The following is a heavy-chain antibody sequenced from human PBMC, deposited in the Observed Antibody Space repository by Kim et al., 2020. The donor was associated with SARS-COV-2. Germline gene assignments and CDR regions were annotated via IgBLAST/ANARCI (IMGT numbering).Heavy chain of an antibody. Sequence: GGSLRLSCAASGFTFSNYGMHWVRQAPGKGLEWVAVVSYDGNYQYYADSLKGRFTISRDNSKNTLYLQMNSLRAEDTAVYYCVKEEGDSRSSGSYYGMDVWGQGTTVTVSS. CDR2: VSYDGNYQ. D-gene: IGHD6-6*01. V-gene: IGHV3-30*18. CDR3: VKEEGDSRSSGSYYGMDV. CDR1: GFTFSNYG. J-gene: IGHJ6*02.